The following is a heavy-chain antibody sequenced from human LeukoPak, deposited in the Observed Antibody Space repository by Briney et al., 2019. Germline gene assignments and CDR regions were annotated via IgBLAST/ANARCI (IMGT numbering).Heavy chain of an antibody. V-gene: IGHV3-48*02. CDR3: VRDPDALDY. CDR1: GFTFSGYS. CDR2: IRGSGYPI. J-gene: IGHJ4*02. Sequence: PGRSLRLSCAASGFTFSGYSMNWVRQAPGKGLEWVSYIRGSGYPIHYADSVKGRFTISRDNAKSSVYLQMNSLRDEDTAVYYCVRDPDALDYWGQGTLVTVSS.